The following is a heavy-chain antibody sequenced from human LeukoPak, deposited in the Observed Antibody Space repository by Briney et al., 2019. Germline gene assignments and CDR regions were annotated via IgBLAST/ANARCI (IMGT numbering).Heavy chain of an antibody. Sequence: SETLSLTCTVSSGSISSRSFYWGWIRQAPGKGLEWIGSIYYGGSTYYNPSLKSRVTISVDTPKSQFSLKLSSVTAADTAVYYCAREKSPGYCSGASCYFDYWGQGTLVTVSP. CDR1: SGSISSRSFY. CDR2: IYYGGST. D-gene: IGHD2-15*01. V-gene: IGHV4-39*07. J-gene: IGHJ4*02. CDR3: AREKSPGYCSGASCYFDY.